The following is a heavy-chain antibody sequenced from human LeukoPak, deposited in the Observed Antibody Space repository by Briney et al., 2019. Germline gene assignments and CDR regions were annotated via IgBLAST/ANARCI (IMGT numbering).Heavy chain of an antibody. CDR3: ARDLYDSSGYFDAFDI. CDR1: GFTFSSYW. V-gene: IGHV3-7*01. Sequence: GGSLRLSCAASGFTFSSYWMSWVRQAPGKGLEWVANIKQDGSEKYYVDSVKGRFTISRDNAENSLYLQMNSLRAEDTAVYYCARDLYDSSGYFDAFDIWGQGTMVTVSS. J-gene: IGHJ3*02. D-gene: IGHD3-22*01. CDR2: IKQDGSEK.